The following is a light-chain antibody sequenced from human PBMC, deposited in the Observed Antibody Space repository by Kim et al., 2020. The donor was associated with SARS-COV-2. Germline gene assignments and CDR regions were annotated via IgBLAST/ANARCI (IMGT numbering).Light chain of an antibody. J-gene: IGKJ5*01. CDR1: QSVSSY. Sequence: SLSPRERATLSCRASQSVSSYLAWYQQKPGQAPRLLIYDASNRATGIPARFSGSGSGTDFTLTISSLEPEDFAVYYCQQRSNFFTFGQGTRLEIK. CDR3: QQRSNFFT. V-gene: IGKV3-11*01. CDR2: DAS.